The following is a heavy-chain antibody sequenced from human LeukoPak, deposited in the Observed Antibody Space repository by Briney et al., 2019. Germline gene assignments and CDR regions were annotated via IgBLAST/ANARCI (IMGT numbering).Heavy chain of an antibody. CDR1: GGTFSNYA. Sequence: SVKVSCKASGGTFSNYAFSWVRQAPGQGLEWVGRLIPLFGITNYAQKFEGRVTITADESTSTAYMELSSLRSEDTAVYFCASQFTPLSGMDVWGQGTTVTVSS. CDR3: ASQFTPLSGMDV. V-gene: IGHV1-69*13. J-gene: IGHJ6*02. D-gene: IGHD2-15*01. CDR2: LIPLFGIT.